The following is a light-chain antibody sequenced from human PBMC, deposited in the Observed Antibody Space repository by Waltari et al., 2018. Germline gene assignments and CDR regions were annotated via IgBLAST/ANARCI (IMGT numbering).Light chain of an antibody. J-gene: IGKJ4*01. V-gene: IGKV2-30*01. CDR3: MQGTHWPQRA. CDR2: EVS. CDR1: QSLVYIDGNNY. Sequence: DVVMPQSPLSLPVTLGQPASISCKTSQSLVYIDGNNYLNWFQQRPGQSPRHLLYEVSTRDSGGADGCRGGRAGTDVTLKISRVEAEDVGIDYCMQGTHWPQRAFGGGTKVEIK.